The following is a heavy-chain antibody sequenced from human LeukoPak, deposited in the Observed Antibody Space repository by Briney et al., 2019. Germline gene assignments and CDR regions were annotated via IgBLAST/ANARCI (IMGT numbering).Heavy chain of an antibody. CDR3: ARDNRAAAGFDY. CDR2: ITGNGDVT. D-gene: IGHD6-13*01. CDR1: GFSFSTYV. Sequence: GGSLRLSCAASGFSFSTYVMSWVRQAPGKGLEWVSAITGNGDVTYYADSVKGRFTISRDNSKETLFLQMNSLRAEDTAVYYCARDNRAAAGFDYWGQGTLVTVSS. V-gene: IGHV3-23*01. J-gene: IGHJ4*02.